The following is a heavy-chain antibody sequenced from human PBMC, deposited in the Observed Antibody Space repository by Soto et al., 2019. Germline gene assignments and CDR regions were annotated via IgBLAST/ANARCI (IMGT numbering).Heavy chain of an antibody. CDR3: ARDSLGGASLDY. J-gene: IGHJ4*02. CDR2: ISSSSSYI. D-gene: IGHD1-26*01. Sequence: EVQLVESGGGLVKPGGSLRLSCAASGFTFSSYSMNWVRQAPGKGLEWVSSISSSSSYIYYADSVKGRFTISRDNAKNSLYLQMNSLRAEDTAVYYCARDSLGGASLDYWGQETLVTVSS. V-gene: IGHV3-21*01. CDR1: GFTFSSYS.